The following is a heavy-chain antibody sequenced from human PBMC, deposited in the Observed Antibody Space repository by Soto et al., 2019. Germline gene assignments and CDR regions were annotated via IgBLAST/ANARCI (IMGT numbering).Heavy chain of an antibody. Sequence: QVQLQESGPGLVKPSETLSLTCTVSGGSISSYYWSWIRQPPGKGLEWIGYIYYSGSTNYNPSLKSRVTISVDTPTNQFSLKLSSVTAADTAVYYCARALILTGYYIHDAFDIWGQGTMVTVSS. V-gene: IGHV4-59*01. CDR2: IYYSGST. J-gene: IGHJ3*02. CDR1: GGSISSYY. CDR3: ARALILTGYYIHDAFDI. D-gene: IGHD3-9*01.